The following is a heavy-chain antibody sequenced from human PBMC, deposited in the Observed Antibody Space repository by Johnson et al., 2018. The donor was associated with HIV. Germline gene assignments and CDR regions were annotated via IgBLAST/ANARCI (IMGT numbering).Heavy chain of an antibody. Sequence: QVQLVESGGGVVQPGRSLRLSCAASGFTFSSYAMHWVRQAPGKGLEWVAVISYDGSNKYYPDTVKGRLPISRTNSKKTLYLQMNSLRAEEKAVYYCARDWRGDSSGYYYFFSFDIWGQGTMVTVSS. CDR2: ISYDGSNK. CDR3: ARDWRGDSSGYYYFFSFDI. V-gene: IGHV3-30-3*01. D-gene: IGHD3-22*01. CDR1: GFTFSSYA. J-gene: IGHJ3*02.